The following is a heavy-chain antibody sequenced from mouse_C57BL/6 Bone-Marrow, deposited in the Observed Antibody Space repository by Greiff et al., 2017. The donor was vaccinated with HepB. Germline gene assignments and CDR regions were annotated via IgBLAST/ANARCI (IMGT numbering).Heavy chain of an antibody. Sequence: VQLQESGAELVKPGASVKMSCKASGYTFTTYPIEWMKQNHGKSLEWIGNFHPYNDDTKYNEKFKGKATLTVEKSSSTVYLELSRLTSDDSAVYSCARGYYGSSRHWYFDVWGTGTTVTVSS. V-gene: IGHV1-47*01. CDR3: ARGYYGSSRHWYFDV. D-gene: IGHD1-1*01. CDR2: FHPYNDDT. J-gene: IGHJ1*03. CDR1: GYTFTTYP.